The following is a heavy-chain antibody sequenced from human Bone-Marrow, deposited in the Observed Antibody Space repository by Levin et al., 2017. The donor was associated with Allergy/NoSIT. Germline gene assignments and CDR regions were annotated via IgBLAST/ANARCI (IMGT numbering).Heavy chain of an antibody. Sequence: TSSETLSLTCTVSGGSISSSSYYWGWIRQPPGKGLEWIGSIYYSGSTYYNPSLKSRVTISVDTSKNQFSLKLSSVTAADTAVYYCARTPPEYYYDRGWFDPWGQGTLVTVSS. CDR2: IYYSGST. CDR3: ARTPPEYYYDRGWFDP. J-gene: IGHJ5*02. V-gene: IGHV4-39*01. D-gene: IGHD3-22*01. CDR1: GGSISSSSYY.